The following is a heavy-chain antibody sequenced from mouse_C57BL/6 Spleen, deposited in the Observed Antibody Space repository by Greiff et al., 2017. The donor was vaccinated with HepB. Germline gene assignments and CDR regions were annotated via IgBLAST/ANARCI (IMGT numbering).Heavy chain of an antibody. CDR3: ASDYYGSLDY. V-gene: IGHV1-82*01. CDR2: IYPGDGDT. Sequence: QVQLKESGPELVKPGASVKISCKASGYAFSSSWMNWVKQRPGKGLEWIGRIYPGDGDTNYNGKFKGKATLTADKSSSTAYMQLSSLTSEDSAVYFCASDYYGSLDYWGQGTTLTVSS. J-gene: IGHJ2*01. D-gene: IGHD1-1*01. CDR1: GYAFSSSW.